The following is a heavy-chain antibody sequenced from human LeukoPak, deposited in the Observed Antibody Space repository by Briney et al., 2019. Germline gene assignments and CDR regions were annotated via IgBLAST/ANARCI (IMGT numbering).Heavy chain of an antibody. CDR2: IYYSRST. CDR3: ARHKDSSGYYPHTPDY. D-gene: IGHD3-22*01. Sequence: SETLPLTCTVPGGSISSYYWIWVRQPPGKGLEGSGDIYYSRSTTYNPSLKSRVTISVDTSNTPFSLKLSSVTPADTAVYSCARHKDSSGYYPHTPDYWGQGTLVTVPS. J-gene: IGHJ4*02. V-gene: IGHV4-59*08. CDR1: GGSISSYY.